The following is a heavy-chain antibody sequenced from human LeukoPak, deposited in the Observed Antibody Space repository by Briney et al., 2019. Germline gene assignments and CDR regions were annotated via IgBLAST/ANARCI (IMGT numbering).Heavy chain of an antibody. D-gene: IGHD2-2*01. CDR1: GFTFSSYA. V-gene: IGHV3-23*01. CDR3: ARDWVDCSSTSCPLDY. CDR2: ISGSGGST. J-gene: IGHJ4*02. Sequence: GGSLRLSCAASGFTFSSYAMSWVRQAPGKGLEWVSAISGSGGSTYYADSVKGRLTISRDNSKNTLYLQMNSLRAEDTAVYYCARDWVDCSSTSCPLDYWGQGTLVTVSS.